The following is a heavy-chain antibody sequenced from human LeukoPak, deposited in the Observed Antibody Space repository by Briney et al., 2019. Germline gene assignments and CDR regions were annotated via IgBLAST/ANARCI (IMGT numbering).Heavy chain of an antibody. CDR3: ARDRFRSTFWDY. V-gene: IGHV1-3*01. Sequence: EASVKVSCKGSGYTFGTYTMHWVRPAPGQRPEWMGWINAGNGNTEYSHKFQGRLTITKDASASIAYLELSSLRSEDTALYFCARDRFRSTFWDYWGQGTLVTVSS. CDR1: GYTFGTYT. CDR2: INAGNGNT. D-gene: IGHD1-26*01. J-gene: IGHJ4*02.